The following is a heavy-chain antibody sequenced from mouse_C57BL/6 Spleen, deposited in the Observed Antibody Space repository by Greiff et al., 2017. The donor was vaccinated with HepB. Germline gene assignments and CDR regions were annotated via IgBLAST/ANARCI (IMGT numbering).Heavy chain of an antibody. D-gene: IGHD1-1*01. J-gene: IGHJ3*01. V-gene: IGHV1-15*01. CDR1: GYTFTDYE. Sequence: QVQLQQSGAELVRPGASVTLSCKASGYTFTDYEMHWVKQTPVHGLEWIGAIDPETGGTAYNQKFKGKAILTADKSSSTAYMELRRLTSEDSAVYYCTASYGSSPFAYWGQGTLVTVSA. CDR3: TASYGSSPFAY. CDR2: IDPETGGT.